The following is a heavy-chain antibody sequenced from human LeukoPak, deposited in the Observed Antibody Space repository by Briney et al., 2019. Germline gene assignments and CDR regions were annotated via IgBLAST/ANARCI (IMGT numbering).Heavy chain of an antibody. Sequence: GGSLRLSCAASGFTFSSYAMHWVRQAPGKGLEWVAVISYDGSNKYYADSVKGRFTISRDNSKNTLYLQMNSLRAEDTAVYYCARDADCSSTSCYINYFDYWGQGTLVTVSS. V-gene: IGHV3-30-3*01. J-gene: IGHJ4*02. D-gene: IGHD2-2*02. CDR3: ARDADCSSTSCYINYFDY. CDR1: GFTFSSYA. CDR2: ISYDGSNK.